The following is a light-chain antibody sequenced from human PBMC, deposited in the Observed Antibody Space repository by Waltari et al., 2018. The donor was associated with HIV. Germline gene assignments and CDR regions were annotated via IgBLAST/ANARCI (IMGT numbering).Light chain of an antibody. Sequence: EIVLTQSPGTLSLSPGERATLSCRASQSVDSSFLGWYQQTPGQAPRLLIFGASSRATGTPDRFSGSGSGTDFTLTVSRLEPEDFAVYYCQQHDIYTWTFGPGTRVDIK. V-gene: IGKV3-20*01. CDR1: QSVDSSF. CDR2: GAS. CDR3: QQHDIYTWT. J-gene: IGKJ1*01.